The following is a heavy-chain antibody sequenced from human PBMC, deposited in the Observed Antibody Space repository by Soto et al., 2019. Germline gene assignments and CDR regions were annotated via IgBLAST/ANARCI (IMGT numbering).Heavy chain of an antibody. CDR1: GGSISSYY. V-gene: IGHV4-59*01. D-gene: IGHD3-3*01. CDR2: ICYSGST. Sequence: PSETLSLTCTVSGGSISSYYWSWIRQPPGKGLEWIGYICYSGSTNYNPSLKSRVTISVDTSKDQFSLKLSSVTAADTAVYYCARDFWSGGYYYYGMDVWGQGTTVTVSS. CDR3: ARDFWSGGYYYYGMDV. J-gene: IGHJ6*02.